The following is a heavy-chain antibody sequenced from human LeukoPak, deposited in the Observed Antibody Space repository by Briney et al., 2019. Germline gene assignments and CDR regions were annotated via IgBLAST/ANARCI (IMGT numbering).Heavy chain of an antibody. D-gene: IGHD3-9*01. Sequence: PGGSLRLSCAASGFTFSSYAMSWVRQAPGKGLEWVSAISGSGGSTFYADSVKGRFTISRDNSKNTLYLQMNSLRAEDTAVYYCAKVVGRYFDWLRSWFDPWGQGTLVTVSS. CDR1: GFTFSSYA. V-gene: IGHV3-23*01. CDR3: AKVVGRYFDWLRSWFDP. CDR2: ISGSGGST. J-gene: IGHJ5*02.